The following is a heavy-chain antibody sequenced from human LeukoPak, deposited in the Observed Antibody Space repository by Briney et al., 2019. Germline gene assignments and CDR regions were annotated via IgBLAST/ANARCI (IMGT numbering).Heavy chain of an antibody. CDR3: WRDPEYSDN. D-gene: IGHD1-1*01. J-gene: IGHJ4*02. Sequence: GGSLRLSCVGSGFIFGDFYMNWIRQAPGKGLEWISFITSSGDSIYYADSVKGRFTVFRDNAKNSLYLQMNSLRAEDTAVYFCWRDPEYSDNWGKGPLVSVSS. V-gene: IGHV3-11*01. CDR2: ITSSGDSI. CDR1: GFIFGDFY.